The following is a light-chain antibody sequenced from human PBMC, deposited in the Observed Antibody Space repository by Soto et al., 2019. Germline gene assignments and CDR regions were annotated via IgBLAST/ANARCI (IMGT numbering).Light chain of an antibody. CDR2: EVN. CDR1: SSDIGAYNY. V-gene: IGLV2-14*03. Sequence: ALTQPASVSGSPGQSITISCTGTSSDIGAYNYVSWYQQHSGKVPKLIIFEVNNRPSGVSDRFSGSKSANTASLTISGLQAEDEAEYYCCSYTTSYTYVFXTGTKVTVL. J-gene: IGLJ1*01. CDR3: CSYTTSYTYV.